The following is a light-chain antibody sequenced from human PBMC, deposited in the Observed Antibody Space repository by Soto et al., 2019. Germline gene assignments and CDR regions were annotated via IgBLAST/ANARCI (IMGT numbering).Light chain of an antibody. CDR1: QSLSTN. Sequence: EIVMTQSPATLSVSPGERATFSCRASQSLSTNLAWYQQKPGQAPRLLIYGASTRATGIPTRFSGSGSGTEFTLTISSLQSEEFAIYFCQQYNNWPRTFGQGTKVEIK. CDR2: GAS. V-gene: IGKV3-15*01. J-gene: IGKJ1*01. CDR3: QQYNNWPRT.